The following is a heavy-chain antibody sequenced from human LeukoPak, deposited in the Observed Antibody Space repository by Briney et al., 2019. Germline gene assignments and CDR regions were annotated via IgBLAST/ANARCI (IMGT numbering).Heavy chain of an antibody. J-gene: IGHJ4*02. CDR1: GFTFSSYS. D-gene: IGHD6-13*01. CDR3: ARGLTVAAAGTNDY. Sequence: PGGSLRLSCAASGFTFSSYSMNWVRQAPGKGLEWVSYISSSSSTIYYADSVKGRFTISRDNAKNSLYLQMNSLRSDDTAVYYCARGLTVAAAGTNDYWGQGTLVTVSS. V-gene: IGHV3-48*01. CDR2: ISSSSSTI.